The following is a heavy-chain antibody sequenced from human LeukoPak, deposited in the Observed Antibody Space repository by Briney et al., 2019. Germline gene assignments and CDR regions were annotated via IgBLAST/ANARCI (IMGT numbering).Heavy chain of an antibody. CDR1: GFLLSTSGVG. CDR3: AHRNYDFWSGYYQGAFDI. CDR2: IYWDDDK. V-gene: IGHV2-5*02. Sequence: SGPTLVNPTQTLTLTCTFSGFLLSTSGVGVGWIRQPPGKALEWLALIYWDDDKRYSPSLKSRLTITKDTSKNQVVLTMTNMDPVDTATYYCAHRNYDFWSGYYQGAFDIWGQGTMVTVSS. D-gene: IGHD3-3*01. J-gene: IGHJ3*02.